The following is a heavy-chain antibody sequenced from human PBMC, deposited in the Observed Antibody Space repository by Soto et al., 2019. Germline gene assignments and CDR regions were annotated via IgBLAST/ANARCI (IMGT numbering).Heavy chain of an antibody. V-gene: IGHV3-21*01. J-gene: IGHJ5*02. CDR2: ISSSSSYI. Sequence: GGSLRLSCAASGFTFSSYSMNWVRQAPGKGLEWVSSISSSSSYIYYADSVKGRFTISRDNAKNSLYLQMNSLRAEDTAVYYCARGPIVVVVAAHGLRWFDPWGQGTLVTVS. D-gene: IGHD2-15*01. CDR1: GFTFSSYS. CDR3: ARGPIVVVVAAHGLRWFDP.